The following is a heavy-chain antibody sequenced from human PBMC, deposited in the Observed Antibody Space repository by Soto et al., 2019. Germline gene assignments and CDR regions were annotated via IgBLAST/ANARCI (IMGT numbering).Heavy chain of an antibody. CDR1: GFTFTNCA. J-gene: IGHJ4*02. V-gene: IGHV3-23*01. CDR2: ISGDGTSI. Sequence: GGSLRLSCAASGFTFTNCAMSWVRQAPGKGLEWVSIISGDGTSIYYADPVKGRFTIYRDNSKNTLYLQMNSLRAEDTAVYYCARDSHVGSGWQLTADYWGQGTLVTVSS. D-gene: IGHD6-19*01. CDR3: ARDSHVGSGWQLTADY.